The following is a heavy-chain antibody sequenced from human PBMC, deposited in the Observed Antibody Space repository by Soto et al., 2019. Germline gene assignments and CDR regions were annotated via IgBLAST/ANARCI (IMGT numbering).Heavy chain of an antibody. CDR2: ISGRSSYI. V-gene: IGHV3-21*01. Sequence: EVQLVESGGGLVQPGGSLRLSCAASGITFSSYHMTWVRQAPGKGLEWVSSISGRSSYIYYADSVKGRFTISRDNAKTSLYLQMNSLRAEDTAVYYCARSEGLRRYHWGQGTLVTVSS. CDR3: ARSEGLRRYH. J-gene: IGHJ4*02. CDR1: GITFSSYH. D-gene: IGHD2-2*01.